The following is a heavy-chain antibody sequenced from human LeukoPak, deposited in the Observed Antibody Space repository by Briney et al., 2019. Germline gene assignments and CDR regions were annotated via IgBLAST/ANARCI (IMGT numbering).Heavy chain of an antibody. CDR3: ARAVKYRSGPLTDLLPYYFDY. CDR2: INTGNGNT. D-gene: IGHD6-19*01. J-gene: IGHJ4*02. V-gene: IGHV1-3*03. CDR1: GYSLTSYG. Sequence: ASVKVSCKASGYSLTSYGITWVRQAPGQRLEWMGWINTGNGNTKYSQEFQGRVTITRDTSANTAYMELSSLRSGDMAVYYCARAVKYRSGPLTDLLPYYFDYWGQGTLVTVSS.